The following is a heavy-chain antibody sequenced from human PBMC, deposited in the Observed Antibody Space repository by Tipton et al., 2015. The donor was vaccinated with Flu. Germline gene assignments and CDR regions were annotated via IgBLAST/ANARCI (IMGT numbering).Heavy chain of an antibody. CDR1: GYTFTSYG. D-gene: IGHD1-14*01. J-gene: IGHJ6*03. Sequence: QLVQSGAEVKKPGASVKVSCKASGYTFTSYGISWVRQAPGQGLEWMGIINPSGGSTSYAQKFQGRVTMTRDTSTSTVYLELSSLRSEETAVYYCARAGTGARYYYYYMDVWGKGTTVTVSS. CDR3: ARAGTGARYYYYYMDV. V-gene: IGHV1-46*01. CDR2: INPSGGST.